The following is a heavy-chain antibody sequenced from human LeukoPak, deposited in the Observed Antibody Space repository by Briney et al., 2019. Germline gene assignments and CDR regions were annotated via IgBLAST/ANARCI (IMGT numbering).Heavy chain of an antibody. Sequence: PGGSLRLSCAASGFTFSSFGMHWVRQAPGKGLEWVAVISYDGSNKDYVDSVKGRFTIPRDNSQNTLYLQMNSLRGEDTAVYYCARDFSDVLRYPADYWGQGTLVTVSS. CDR1: GFTFSSFG. J-gene: IGHJ4*02. CDR2: ISYDGSNK. D-gene: IGHD3-9*01. CDR3: ARDFSDVLRYPADY. V-gene: IGHV3-30*03.